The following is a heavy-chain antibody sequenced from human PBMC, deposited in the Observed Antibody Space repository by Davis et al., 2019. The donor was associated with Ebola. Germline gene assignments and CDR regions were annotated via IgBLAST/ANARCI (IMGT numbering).Heavy chain of an antibody. J-gene: IGHJ4*02. Sequence: PGGSLRLSCAASGFTFSNYAVSWVRQAPGKGLEWVSAVFGNGFGAFYADSVKGRFTISRDNSRNTLDLQMNSLSVEDTAVYYCARSDRGYCLGPNWRCPLDYWGQGTLVTVSS. CDR3: ARSDRGYCLGPNWRCPLDY. V-gene: IGHV3-23*01. CDR1: GFTFSNYA. CDR2: VFGNGFGA. D-gene: IGHD1-1*01.